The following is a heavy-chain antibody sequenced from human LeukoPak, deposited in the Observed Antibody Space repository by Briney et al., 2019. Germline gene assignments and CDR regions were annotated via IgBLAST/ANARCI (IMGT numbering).Heavy chain of an antibody. CDR1: TMTPTTLS. Sequence: ARSLSLSSEASTMTPTTLSKRCGRQAAKGRREWVGSSNTVGNQKYYLDSVKGRFSLSRDSTKNSLSHQMYGLGAEETAVYYCASRLGSATTYDYCGRGTLVTVSS. J-gene: IGHJ4*02. D-gene: IGHD5-24*01. CDR3: ASRLGSATTYDY. CDR2: SNTVGNQK. V-gene: IGHV3-7*01.